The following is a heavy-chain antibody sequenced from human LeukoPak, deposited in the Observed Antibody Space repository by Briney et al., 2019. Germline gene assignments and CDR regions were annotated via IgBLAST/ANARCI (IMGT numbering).Heavy chain of an antibody. CDR3: AKDIYSSGWYIESDY. CDR1: GFTFSSYA. CDR2: ISGSGGST. Sequence: PGGSLRLSCAASGFTFSSYAMSWVRQAPGKGLEWVSAISGSGGSTYYAGSVKGRFTISRDNSKNTLYLQMNSLRAEDTAVYYCAKDIYSSGWYIESDYWGQGTLVTVSS. D-gene: IGHD6-19*01. V-gene: IGHV3-23*01. J-gene: IGHJ4*02.